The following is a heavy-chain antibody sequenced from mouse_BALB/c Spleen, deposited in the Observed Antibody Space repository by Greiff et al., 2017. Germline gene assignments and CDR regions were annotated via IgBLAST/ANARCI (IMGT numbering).Heavy chain of an antibody. CDR2: ISSGGSYT. J-gene: IGHJ2*01. Sequence: DVQLVESGGGLVKPGGSLKLSCAASGFTFSSYAMSWVRQTPEKRLEWVATISSGGSYTYYPDSVKGRFTISRDNAKNTLYLQMSSLRSEDTAMYYCARHDYDPLFDYWGQGTTLTVSS. V-gene: IGHV5-9-3*01. CDR3: ARHDYDPLFDY. D-gene: IGHD2-4*01. CDR1: GFTFSSYA.